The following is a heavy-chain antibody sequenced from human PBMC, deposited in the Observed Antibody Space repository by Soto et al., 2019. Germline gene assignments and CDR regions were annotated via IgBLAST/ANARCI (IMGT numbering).Heavy chain of an antibody. Sequence: PSETLSLTCTVSGGSIDSGGYYWSWIRQPPGKGLEWIGEIYHSGSTNYNPSLKSRVTISVDKSKNQFSLKLSSVTAADTAVYYCASREGSGSTPFDYWGQGTLVTVSS. CDR1: GGSIDSGGYY. V-gene: IGHV4-39*07. CDR2: IYHSGST. D-gene: IGHD3-10*01. J-gene: IGHJ4*02. CDR3: ASREGSGSTPFDY.